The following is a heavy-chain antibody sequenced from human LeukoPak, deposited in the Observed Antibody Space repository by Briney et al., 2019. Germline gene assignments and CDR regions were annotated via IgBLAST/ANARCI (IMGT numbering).Heavy chain of an antibody. J-gene: IGHJ4*02. CDR1: GFTFDDYA. Sequence: PGGSLRLSCAASGFTFDDYAMHWVRQAPGKGLEWVSGISWNSGSIGYADSAKGRFTISRDNAKNSLYLQMNSLRAEDTALYYCAKDPLDYWGQGPLVTVSS. V-gene: IGHV3-9*01. CDR3: AKDPLDY. CDR2: ISWNSGSI.